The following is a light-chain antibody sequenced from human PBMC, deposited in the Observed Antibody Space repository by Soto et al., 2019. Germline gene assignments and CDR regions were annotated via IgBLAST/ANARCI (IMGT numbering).Light chain of an antibody. CDR3: QQYSSEST. V-gene: IGKV1-5*01. CDR1: QSISSW. J-gene: IGKJ1*01. CDR2: DDS. Sequence: DIQMTQSPSTLSASVGDSVTITCRASQSISSWLAWYQQKPVQAPKLLIYDDSSLESGVPSRFSGSVSGTEFSLDISSLQPDDFATYYCQQYSSESTFGQGTKLEIK.